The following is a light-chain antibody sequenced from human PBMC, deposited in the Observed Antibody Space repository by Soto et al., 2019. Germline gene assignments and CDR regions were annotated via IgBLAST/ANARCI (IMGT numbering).Light chain of an antibody. CDR2: GAS. Sequence: EIVMTQSPATLSVSPGETATLSSTASQSVSSNLAWYQQKPGQAPRLLIYGASTRATGIPARFSGSGSGTEFTLTISSLQSEDFAVYYCQQYNNWPWTFGQGTKVDIK. J-gene: IGKJ1*01. V-gene: IGKV3-15*01. CDR3: QQYNNWPWT. CDR1: QSVSSN.